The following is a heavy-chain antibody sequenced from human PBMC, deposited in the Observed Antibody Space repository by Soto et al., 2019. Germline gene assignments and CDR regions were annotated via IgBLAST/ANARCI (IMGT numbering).Heavy chain of an antibody. V-gene: IGHV5-10-1*01. CDR2: IDPSDSYT. CDR3: ARDAPRGYGSFNYYYGMDV. D-gene: IGHD5-18*01. CDR1: GYSFTSYW. Sequence: PGESLKISCKGSGYSFTSYWISWVRQMPGKGLEWMGRIDPSDSYTNYSPSFQGHVTISADKSISTAYLQWSSLKASDTAMYYCARDAPRGYGSFNYYYGMDVWGQGTTVTVS. J-gene: IGHJ6*02.